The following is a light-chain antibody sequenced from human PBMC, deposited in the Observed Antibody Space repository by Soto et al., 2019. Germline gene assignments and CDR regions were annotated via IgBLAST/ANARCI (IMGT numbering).Light chain of an antibody. CDR3: CSYTSSSTLYV. Sequence: QSVLTQPASVSGSPGQSITISCTGTNSDVGGYSYVSWYQHHPGKAPKLMIYEVSNRPSGVSNRFSGSKSGNTASLAISGLQAEDEADYYCCSYTSSSTLYVFGTGTKV. CDR1: NSDVGGYSY. J-gene: IGLJ1*01. V-gene: IGLV2-14*01. CDR2: EVS.